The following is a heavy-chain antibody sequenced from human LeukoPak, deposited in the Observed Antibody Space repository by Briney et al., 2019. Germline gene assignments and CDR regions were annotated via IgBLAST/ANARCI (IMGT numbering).Heavy chain of an antibody. V-gene: IGHV1-69*13. Sequence: GASVKVSCKASGGTFSSYAISWVRQAPGQGLEWMGGIIPIFGTANYAQKFQGRVTITADESTSTAYMELSSLRSEDTAVYYCAKEGKIRIWNYYQAKQVYWGQGTLVTVSS. CDR2: IIPIFGTA. CDR1: GGTFSSYA. J-gene: IGHJ4*02. CDR3: AKEGKIRIWNYYQAKQVY. D-gene: IGHD1-7*01.